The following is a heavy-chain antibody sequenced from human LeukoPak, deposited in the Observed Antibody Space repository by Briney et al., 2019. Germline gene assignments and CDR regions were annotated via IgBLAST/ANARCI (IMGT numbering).Heavy chain of an antibody. Sequence: PSETLSLTCTVSGGSISSGGYYWSWIRQHPGKGLEWIGYIYYSGSTYYNPSLKSRVTISVDTSKNQFSLKLSSVTAADTAVYYCARAYDFWSGYYSGLRPYFDYWGQGTLVTVSS. CDR3: ARAYDFWSGYYSGLRPYFDY. J-gene: IGHJ4*02. D-gene: IGHD3-3*01. CDR1: GGSISSGGYY. CDR2: IYYSGST. V-gene: IGHV4-31*03.